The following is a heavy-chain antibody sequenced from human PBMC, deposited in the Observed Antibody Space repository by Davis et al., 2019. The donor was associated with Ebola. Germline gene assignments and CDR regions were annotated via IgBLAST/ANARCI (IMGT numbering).Heavy chain of an antibody. V-gene: IGHV4-39*01. CDR3: ASTSIAAAGYAFDI. CDR1: GGSISSSSYY. CDR2: IYYSGST. J-gene: IGHJ3*02. Sequence: PGGSLRLSCTVSGGSISSSSYYWGWIRQPPGKGLEWIGSIYYSGSTYYNPSLKSRVTISVDTSKNQFSLKLSYVTAADTAVYYCASTSIAAAGYAFDIWGQGTMVTVSS. D-gene: IGHD6-13*01.